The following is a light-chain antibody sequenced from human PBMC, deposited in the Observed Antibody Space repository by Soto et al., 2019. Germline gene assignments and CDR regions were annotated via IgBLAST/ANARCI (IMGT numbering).Light chain of an antibody. CDR3: QQRHMWTIT. CDR2: DAY. CDR1: QSFRGL. Sequence: EVVLTQSPVSLSLSPGERPTLSCRASQSFRGLLAWYQQKPGQAPRLLIYDAYNRATGIPPRFSGSGSGTDFTLTISSLEPEDSAVYYCQQRHMWTITFGQGTRVEI. J-gene: IGKJ5*01. V-gene: IGKV3-11*01.